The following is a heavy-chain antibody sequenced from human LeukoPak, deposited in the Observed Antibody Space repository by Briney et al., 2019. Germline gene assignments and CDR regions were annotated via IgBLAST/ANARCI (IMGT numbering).Heavy chain of an antibody. CDR3: AREVNYYYYGMDV. CDR1: GGSISSSSYY. CDR2: IYYSGST. V-gene: IGHV4-39*02. D-gene: IGHD4-11*01. Sequence: PSETLSLTCTVSGGSISSSSYYWGWIRQPPGKGLEWIGSIYYSGSTYYNPSLKSRVTISVDTSKNQFSLKLSSVTAADTAVYYCAREVNYYYYGMDVWGQGTTVTVSS. J-gene: IGHJ6*02.